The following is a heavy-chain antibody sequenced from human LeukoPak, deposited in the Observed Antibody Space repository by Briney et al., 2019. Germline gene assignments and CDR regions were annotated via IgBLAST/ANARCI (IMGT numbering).Heavy chain of an antibody. CDR3: ATGTNYYYYMDV. J-gene: IGHJ6*03. Sequence: GSSVKVSCKASGGTFSSYAISWVRQAPGQGLEWMGGIIPIFGTANYAQKFQGRVTITTDESTSTAYMELSNLRSEDTAVYYCATGTNYYYYMDVWGKGTTVTVSS. CDR2: IIPIFGTA. D-gene: IGHD1-14*01. CDR1: GGTFSSYA. V-gene: IGHV1-69*05.